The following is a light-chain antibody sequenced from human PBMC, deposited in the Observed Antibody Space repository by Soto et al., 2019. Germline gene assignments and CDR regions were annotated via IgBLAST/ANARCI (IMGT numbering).Light chain of an antibody. CDR1: ISNIAINS. CDR3: ASWDDSLNGPV. J-gene: IGLJ2*01. V-gene: IGLV1-44*01. CDR2: SSQ. Sequence: SVLTQPPSASGTPGRRLTISCSGSISNIAINSVSWYQKVPGTAPKLLIHSSQQRPSGVPDRFSGSKSGSSASLAISELQSEDEGDYYCASWDDSLNGPVFGGGTKLTVL.